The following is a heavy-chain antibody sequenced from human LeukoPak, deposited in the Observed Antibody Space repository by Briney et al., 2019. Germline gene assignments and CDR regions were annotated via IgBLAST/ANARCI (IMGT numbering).Heavy chain of an antibody. CDR2: IYYSGST. CDR1: GGSISRSSYY. V-gene: IGHV4-39*01. D-gene: IGHD2-15*01. J-gene: IGHJ6*03. Sequence: SETLSLTCSVSGGSISRSSYYWGWIRQPPGEGLEWIGSIYYSGSTYYNPSLKSRVTISVDTSKNQFSLKLNSVTAADTAAYYCARSIEDIVVVVTTTDYYFYMDVWGKGTTVTVSS. CDR3: ARSIEDIVVVVTTTDYYFYMDV.